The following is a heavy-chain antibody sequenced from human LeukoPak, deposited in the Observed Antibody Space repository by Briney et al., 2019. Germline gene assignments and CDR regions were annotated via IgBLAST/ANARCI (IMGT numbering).Heavy chain of an antibody. CDR2: ISYDGSNK. CDR1: GFTFSSYG. V-gene: IGHV3-30*18. J-gene: IGHJ4*02. Sequence: GGSLRLSCAASGFTFSSYGMHWVRRAPGKGRGGVAVISYDGSNKYYADSVKGRFTISRDNSKNTLYLQMNSLRAEDTAVYYCAKDQGSGWYFGYWGQGTLVTVSS. CDR3: AKDQGSGWYFGY. D-gene: IGHD6-19*01.